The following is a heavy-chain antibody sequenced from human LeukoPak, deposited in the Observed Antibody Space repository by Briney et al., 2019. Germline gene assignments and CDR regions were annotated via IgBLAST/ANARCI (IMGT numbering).Heavy chain of an antibody. Sequence: SETLSLTCAVYGGSFSGYYWSWIRQPPGKGLEWIGYIYYSGSTYYNPSLKSRVTISVDTSKNQFSLKLSSVTAADTAVYYCARAPGSYFFDYWGQGTLVTVSS. V-gene: IGHV4-30-4*08. CDR3: ARAPGSYFFDY. CDR2: IYYSGST. D-gene: IGHD1-26*01. J-gene: IGHJ4*02. CDR1: GGSFSGYY.